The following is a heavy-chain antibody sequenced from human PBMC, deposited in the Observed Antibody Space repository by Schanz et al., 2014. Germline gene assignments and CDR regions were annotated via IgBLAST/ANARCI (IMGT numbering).Heavy chain of an antibody. Sequence: VHLLESGGGLVPPGGSLRLSCAASGFTFSSYSMNWVRQAPGKGLEYISAISNNGDSTYYADSVKGRFTISRDNAKNTLYLQMNSLRAEDTAVYYCARIGGSVFDYWAQGTLVTVSS. J-gene: IGHJ4*02. D-gene: IGHD3-10*01. CDR2: ISNNGDST. CDR1: GFTFSSYS. CDR3: ARIGGSVFDY. V-gene: IGHV3-64*04.